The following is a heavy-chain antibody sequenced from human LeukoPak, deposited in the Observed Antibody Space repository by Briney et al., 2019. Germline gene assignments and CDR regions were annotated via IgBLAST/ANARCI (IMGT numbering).Heavy chain of an antibody. CDR2: IIPILGIA. CDR1: GGTFSSYA. CDR3: ARDYLVATRDYYYYYCMDV. J-gene: IGHJ6*02. Sequence: ASVKVSCKASGGTFSSYAISWVRQAPGQGLEWMGRIIPILGIANYAQKFQGRVTITADKSTSTAYMELSSLRSEDTAVYYCARDYLVATRDYYYYYCMDVWGQEATVTVSS. V-gene: IGHV1-69*04. D-gene: IGHD5-24*01.